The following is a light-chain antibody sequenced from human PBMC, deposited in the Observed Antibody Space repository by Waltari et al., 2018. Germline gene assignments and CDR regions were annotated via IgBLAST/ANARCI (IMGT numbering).Light chain of an antibody. V-gene: IGKV1-5*03. J-gene: IGKJ5*01. CDR3: QQYNSYSIT. Sequence: DIQMTQSPSTLSASVGDRVTITCRASQTISSWLAWYQQLPGKAPRLLIYRASTLESGVPSRFSGSGSGTEFTLTISSLQPDDFATYYCQQYNSYSITFGQGTRLEIK. CDR1: QTISSW. CDR2: RAS.